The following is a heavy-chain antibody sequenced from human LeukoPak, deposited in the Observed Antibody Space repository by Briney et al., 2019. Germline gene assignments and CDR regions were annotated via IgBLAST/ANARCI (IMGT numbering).Heavy chain of an antibody. CDR3: ARGGKDFWSAYNYYMDV. Sequence: GGSLRLSCTASGFTFNTYNMNWVREAPGKGLEWVSYISGSNSSIFYADSVKGRFTISRDNAKNSLYLQMHSLRAEDSAVYYCARGGKDFWSAYNYYMDVWGKGTTVTVSS. CDR1: GFTFNTYN. V-gene: IGHV3-21*01. D-gene: IGHD3-3*01. J-gene: IGHJ6*03. CDR2: ISGSNSSI.